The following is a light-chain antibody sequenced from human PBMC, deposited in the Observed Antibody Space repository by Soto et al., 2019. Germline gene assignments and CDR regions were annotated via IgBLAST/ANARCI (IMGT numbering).Light chain of an antibody. CDR1: QSISSW. V-gene: IGKV1-5*01. CDR3: QQYNSYST. J-gene: IGKJ1*01. CDR2: DAS. Sequence: DIQMTQSPSTLSASVGARVPITCRASQSISSWLAWYQQKPGKAPKLLIYDASSLESGVPSRFSGSGSGTEFTLTTSSLQPEDFASYYCQQYNSYSTFGQGTKVDIK.